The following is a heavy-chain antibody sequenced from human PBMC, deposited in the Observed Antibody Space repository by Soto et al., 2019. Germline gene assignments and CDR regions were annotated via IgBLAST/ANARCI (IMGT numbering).Heavy chain of an antibody. D-gene: IGHD3-22*01. CDR2: ISGSGGST. CDR1: GFTFSSYA. J-gene: IGHJ4*02. CDR3: AKSIFGGYYYDSSGYYYFDY. Sequence: GGSLRLSCAASGFTFSSYAMSWVRQDPGKGLEWVSAISGSGGSTYYADSVKGRFTISRDNSKNTLYLQMNSLRAEDTAVYYCAKSIFGGYYYDSSGYYYFDYWGQGTLVTVSS. V-gene: IGHV3-23*01.